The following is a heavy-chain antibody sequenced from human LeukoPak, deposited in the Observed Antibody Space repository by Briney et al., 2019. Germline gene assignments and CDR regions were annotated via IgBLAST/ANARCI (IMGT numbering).Heavy chain of an antibody. V-gene: IGHV3-23*01. CDR3: ANGYNYGLDY. CDR2: ISTSGGST. J-gene: IGHJ4*02. Sequence: GGSLRLSCAASGFIFNSHAMNWVRQAPGKGLKWVSGISTSGGSTYYSDSVKGRFTISRDNSKNTLYLQMNSLRAEDTAVYYCANGYNYGLDYWGQGTLVTVSS. CDR1: GFIFNSHA. D-gene: IGHD5-18*01.